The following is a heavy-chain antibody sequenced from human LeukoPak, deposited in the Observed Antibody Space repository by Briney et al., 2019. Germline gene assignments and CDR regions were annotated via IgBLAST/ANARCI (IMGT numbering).Heavy chain of an antibody. CDR3: ARSLSDGDPFDS. CDR2: TRSKLYGGTI. D-gene: IGHD4-17*01. V-gene: IGHV3-49*03. Sequence: GGSLRLSCPASGYTFGVYAMNWFRQAPGKGLEWVGFTRSKLYGGTIEYAASAKGRFIISRDDSKGIAYLQMNSLKAEDTAVYYCARSLSDGDPFDSWGQGTLVTVSS. CDR1: GYTFGVYA. J-gene: IGHJ4*02.